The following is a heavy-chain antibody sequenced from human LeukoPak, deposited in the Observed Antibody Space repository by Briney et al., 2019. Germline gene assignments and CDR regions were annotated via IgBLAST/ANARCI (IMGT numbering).Heavy chain of an antibody. V-gene: IGHV4-34*01. J-gene: IGHJ3*02. Sequence: SETLSLTCAVYGGSFSGYYWSWLRQPPGKGLEWIGEINHSGSTNYNPSLKSRVTISVDTSKNQFSLKLSSVTAADTAVYYCARVADYGGNSGDAFDIWGQGTMVTVSS. CDR1: GGSFSGYY. D-gene: IGHD4-23*01. CDR3: ARVADYGGNSGDAFDI. CDR2: INHSGST.